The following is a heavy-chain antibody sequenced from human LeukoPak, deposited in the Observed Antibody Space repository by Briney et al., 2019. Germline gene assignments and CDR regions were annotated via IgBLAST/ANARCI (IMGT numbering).Heavy chain of an antibody. CDR3: VRDDYDFWSGYQRYFEF. Sequence: GGSLRLSCAVSGFTFSDYWMTWVRQAPGKGLEWVANINQDRSEKYYVDSVEGRFTISRDSVKNSLYLQMTSVRAGDTAMYYCVRDDYDFWSGYQRYFEFWGQGTLVTVSS. D-gene: IGHD3-3*01. J-gene: IGHJ4*02. CDR2: INQDRSEK. V-gene: IGHV3-7*01. CDR1: GFTFSDYW.